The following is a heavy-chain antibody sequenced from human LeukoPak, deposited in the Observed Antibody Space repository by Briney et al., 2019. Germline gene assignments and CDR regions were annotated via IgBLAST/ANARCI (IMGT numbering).Heavy chain of an antibody. D-gene: IGHD6-13*01. V-gene: IGHV3-23*01. CDR2: MSGDATST. CDR3: AKRTSGSSWYSSDY. Sequence: PGGSLRLSCAASGFTFSSFAMNWVRQAPGKGLGWVSTMSGDATSTYYADSVKGRFTISRDNSKNTLYLQMNSLRAEDTAVYYCAKRTSGSSWYSSDYWGQGTLVTVSS. J-gene: IGHJ4*02. CDR1: GFTFSSFA.